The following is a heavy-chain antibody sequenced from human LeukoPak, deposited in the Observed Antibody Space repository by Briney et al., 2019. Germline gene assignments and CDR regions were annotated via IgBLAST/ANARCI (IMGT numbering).Heavy chain of an antibody. V-gene: IGHV3-30*02. Sequence: GGSLRLSCAASGFTFSSYGMHWVRQAPGKGLEWVAFIRYDGSNKYYADSVKGRFTISRDNSKNTLYLQMNSLRAEDTAVYYRAKDLRPNYDILTGYYGAYMDVWGKGTTVTISS. J-gene: IGHJ6*03. CDR2: IRYDGSNK. CDR1: GFTFSSYG. D-gene: IGHD3-9*01. CDR3: AKDLRPNYDILTGYYGAYMDV.